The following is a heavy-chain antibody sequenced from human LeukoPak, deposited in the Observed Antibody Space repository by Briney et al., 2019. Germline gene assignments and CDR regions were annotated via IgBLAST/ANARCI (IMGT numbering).Heavy chain of an antibody. CDR1: GFTFGDYG. J-gene: IGHJ4*02. CDR2: IRKKAHDWTP. D-gene: IGHD5-12*01. Sequence: PGGSLRLSCTTSGFTFGDYGFNWVRQAPGKGLEWVGFIRKKAHDWTPQYAASVQGRFTISRDDSKGIAYLEMNSLKTEDTAVYYCTRAGGYDNYPDYWGQGTPVTVSS. CDR3: TRAGGYDNYPDY. V-gene: IGHV3-49*04.